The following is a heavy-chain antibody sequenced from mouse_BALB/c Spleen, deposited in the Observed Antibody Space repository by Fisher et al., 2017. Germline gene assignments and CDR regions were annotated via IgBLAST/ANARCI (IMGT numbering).Heavy chain of an antibody. J-gene: IGHJ4*01. Sequence: VQGKATITADTSSNTAYLQLSSLTSEDTAVYYCARDYGSSLYYYAMDCWGQGTSVTVSS. V-gene: IGHV14-2*01. CDR3: ARDYGSSLYYYAMDC. D-gene: IGHD1-1*01.